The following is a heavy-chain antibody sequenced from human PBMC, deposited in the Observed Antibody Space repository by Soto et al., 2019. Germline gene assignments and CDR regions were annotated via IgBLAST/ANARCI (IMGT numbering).Heavy chain of an antibody. J-gene: IGHJ5*02. CDR2: IYYSGST. D-gene: IGHD6-13*01. CDR1: GGSISSGGYY. Sequence: SETLSLTCNVSGGSISSGGYYWSWIRQHPGKGLEWIGYIYYSGSTYYNPSLKSRVTISVDTSKNQFSLKLSSVTAADTAVYYCAASSSWAHNWFDPWGQGTLVTVSS. V-gene: IGHV4-31*03. CDR3: AASSSWAHNWFDP.